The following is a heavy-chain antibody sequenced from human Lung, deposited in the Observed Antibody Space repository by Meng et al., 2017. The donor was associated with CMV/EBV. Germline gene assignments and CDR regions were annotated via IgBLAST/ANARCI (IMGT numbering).Heavy chain of an antibody. CDR2: MNPNSGNT. D-gene: IGHD2-15*01. V-gene: IGHV1-8*01. Sequence: AGGKETGAQVKCSCTASGYTFTSYDINWVRQATGQGLEWMGWMNPNSGNTGYAQKFQGRVTMTRNTSISTAYMELSSLRSEDTAVYYCARGYCSGGSCPVFDPWGQGALVTVSS. CDR3: ARGYCSGGSCPVFDP. CDR1: GYTFTSYD. J-gene: IGHJ5*02.